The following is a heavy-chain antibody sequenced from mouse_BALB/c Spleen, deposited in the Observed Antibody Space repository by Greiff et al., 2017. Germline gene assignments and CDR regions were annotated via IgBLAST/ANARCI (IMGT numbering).Heavy chain of an antibody. CDR3: ARRLRLGGGY. J-gene: IGHJ2*01. CDR1: GYAFTNYL. CDR2: INPGSGGT. Sequence: VQLQQSGAELVRPGTSVKVSCKASGYAFTNYLIEWVKQRPGQGLEWIGVINPGSGGTNYNEKFKGKATLTADKSSSTAYMQLSSLTSDDSAVYFCARRLRLGGGYWGQGTTLTVSS. D-gene: IGHD3-2*02. V-gene: IGHV1-54*01.